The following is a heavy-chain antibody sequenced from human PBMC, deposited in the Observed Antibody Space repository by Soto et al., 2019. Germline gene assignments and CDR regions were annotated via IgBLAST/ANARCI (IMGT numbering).Heavy chain of an antibody. J-gene: IGHJ4*02. Sequence: ASVKVSCKASGYTFVNYDISWVRQATGQGPEWMGWVNPGSGYAGYASKFQGRVTISADKSSSTAYLQWGSLTASDTAMFYCATSRKHVDTDYFDHWGQGTQVTVSS. CDR3: ATSRKHVDTDYFDH. CDR2: VNPGSGYA. CDR1: GYTFVNYD. V-gene: IGHV1-8*02. D-gene: IGHD5-18*01.